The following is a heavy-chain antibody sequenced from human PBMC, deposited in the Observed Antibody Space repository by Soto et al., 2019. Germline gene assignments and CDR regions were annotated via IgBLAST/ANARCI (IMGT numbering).Heavy chain of an antibody. CDR2: ISHSGST. V-gene: IGHV4-4*02. Sequence: QVQLQESGPGLVKPSGTLSLTCAVSGDSISSRSWWTWVRRPPGKGLEWIGEISHSGSTNYSPSLKSRVTISLDKSKDHFSLSLSAVTAADSAVYYCTRSHENNGVYFFDYWGQGTLITVSS. J-gene: IGHJ4*02. CDR3: TRSHENNGVYFFDY. D-gene: IGHD1-1*01. CDR1: GDSISSRSW.